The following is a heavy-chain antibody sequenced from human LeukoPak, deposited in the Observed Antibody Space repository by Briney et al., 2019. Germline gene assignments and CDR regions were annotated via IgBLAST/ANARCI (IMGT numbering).Heavy chain of an antibody. V-gene: IGHV4-39*07. D-gene: IGHD2-15*01. Sequence: SETLSLTCTVSGGSISSSSYYWGWIRQPPGKGLEWIGSIYYSGSTYYNPSLKSRVTISVDTSKNQFSLKLSSVTAADTAVYYCAGLGCSGGSCYFYFDYWGQGTLVTVSS. CDR3: AGLGCSGGSCYFYFDY. CDR1: GGSISSSSYY. CDR2: IYYSGST. J-gene: IGHJ4*02.